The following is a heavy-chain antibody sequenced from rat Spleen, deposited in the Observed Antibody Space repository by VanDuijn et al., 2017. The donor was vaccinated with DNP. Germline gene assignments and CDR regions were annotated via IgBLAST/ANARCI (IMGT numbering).Heavy chain of an antibody. CDR3: ARWGGLGFDY. D-gene: IGHD5-1*01. V-gene: IGHV3-1*01. CDR1: GYSITSTY. CDR2: ISYSGST. J-gene: IGHJ2*01. Sequence: EVQLQESGPGLVKPSQSLSLTCSVTGYSITSTYWAWIRKFPGNKMEWMGYISYSGSTNYNPSLKSRISITRDTSESQFFLQLNSVTTEDTATYYCARWGGLGFDYWGQGVMVTVSS.